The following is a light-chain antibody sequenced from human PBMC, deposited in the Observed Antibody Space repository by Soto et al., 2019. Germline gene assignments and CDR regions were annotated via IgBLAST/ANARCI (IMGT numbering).Light chain of an antibody. CDR1: SSNIGTSS. V-gene: IGLV1-44*01. CDR3: AAWDDSLNGHV. Sequence: QSVLTQPHSASGTPGQRVTISCSGSSSNIGTSSVHWFQQLPGTAPKLLISTTNQRPSGVPERFSGSKSGTSASPAISGLQSEDEADYYCAAWDDSLNGHVFGTGTKVTVL. CDR2: TTN. J-gene: IGLJ1*01.